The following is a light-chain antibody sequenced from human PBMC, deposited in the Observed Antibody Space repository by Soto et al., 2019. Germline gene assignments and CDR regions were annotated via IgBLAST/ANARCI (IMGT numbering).Light chain of an antibody. CDR2: GAS. V-gene: IGKV3-11*01. CDR3: QQHSHWPPWT. CDR1: DNVRTX. Sequence: VLTQSPSTLSFSPWERSTLSFMASDNVRTXVDWYQQKPGQAPRLLIYGASNRATDIPARFSGSGSGTDFTLTISNLEPEDFAVYYCQQHSHWPPWTFGQGIKVDIK. J-gene: IGKJ1*01.